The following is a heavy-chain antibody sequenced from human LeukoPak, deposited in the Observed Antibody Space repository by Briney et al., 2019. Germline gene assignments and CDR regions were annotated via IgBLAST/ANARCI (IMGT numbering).Heavy chain of an antibody. Sequence: PGGSLRLSCEASGFTFDDYAMHWVRQAPGKGLEGVSLISGDGGCTYYADSVKGRFTISRDNSKNSLYLQMNSQRTEDSALYYCAKDRRLYSGYDPDYYYYGMDVWGQGTTVTVSS. J-gene: IGHJ6*02. D-gene: IGHD5-12*01. CDR2: ISGDGGCT. CDR1: GFTFDDYA. V-gene: IGHV3-43*02. CDR3: AKDRRLYSGYDPDYYYYGMDV.